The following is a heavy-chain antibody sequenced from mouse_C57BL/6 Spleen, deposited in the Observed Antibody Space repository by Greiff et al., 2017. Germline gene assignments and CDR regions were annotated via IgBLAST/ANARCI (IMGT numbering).Heavy chain of an antibody. V-gene: IGHV1-82*01. CDR3: ARFSYVGYFDV. J-gene: IGHJ1*03. CDR2: IYPGDGDT. Sequence: QVQLQQSGPELVKPGASVKISCKASGYAFSSSWMNWVKQRPGKGLEWIGRIYPGDGDTNYNGKFKGKATLTADKSSSTAYMRLSSLTSEDSAVYFCARFSYVGYFDVWGTGTTVTVSS. CDR1: GYAFSSSW. D-gene: IGHD1-1*01.